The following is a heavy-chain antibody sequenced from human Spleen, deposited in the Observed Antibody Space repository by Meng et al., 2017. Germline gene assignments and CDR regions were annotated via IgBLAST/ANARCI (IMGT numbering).Heavy chain of an antibody. CDR3: ARVSIMVRGDVDY. CDR1: GYTFPSYG. D-gene: IGHD3-10*01. V-gene: IGHV1-18*01. J-gene: IGHJ4*02. Sequence: ASVKVSCKASGYTFPSYGIIWVRQAPGQGLEWMGCINPYNGNTDYPQRLQGRVTMTTDTSTNTAYVELRSLRSDDTAMYYCARVSIMVRGDVDYWGQGTLVTVSS. CDR2: INPYNGNT.